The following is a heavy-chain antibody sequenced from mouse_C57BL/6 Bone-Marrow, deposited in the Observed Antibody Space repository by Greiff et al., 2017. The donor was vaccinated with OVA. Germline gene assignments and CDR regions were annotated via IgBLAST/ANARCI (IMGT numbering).Heavy chain of an antibody. D-gene: IGHD4-1*01. Sequence: EVMLVESGEGLVKPGGSLKLSCAASGFTFSSYAMSWVRQTPEQRLEWVAYISSGGDYIYYADTVKGRFTISRDNARNTLYLQMSSLKSEDTAMYYCTRDISPNWDAWFAYWGQGTLVTVSA. CDR1: GFTFSSYA. CDR3: TRDISPNWDAWFAY. V-gene: IGHV5-9-1*02. CDR2: ISSGGDYI. J-gene: IGHJ3*01.